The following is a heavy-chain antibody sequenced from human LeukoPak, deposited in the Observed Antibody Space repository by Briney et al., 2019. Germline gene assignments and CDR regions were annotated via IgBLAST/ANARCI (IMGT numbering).Heavy chain of an antibody. J-gene: IGHJ5*02. CDR2: MNPNSGDT. CDR1: GYTFTSYD. V-gene: IGHV1-8*01. D-gene: IGHD2-15*01. CDR3: AGSGLLPSNWFDP. Sequence: ASVKVSCKASGYTFTSYDITWVRQATGQGLEWMGWMNPNSGDTGYAQKFQGRVTMTRNISISTAYMELSSLRSEDTAVYYCAGSGLLPSNWFDPWGQGTLVTVSS.